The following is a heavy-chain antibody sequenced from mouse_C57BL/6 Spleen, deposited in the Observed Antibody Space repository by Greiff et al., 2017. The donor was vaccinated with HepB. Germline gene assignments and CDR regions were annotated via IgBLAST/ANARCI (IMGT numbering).Heavy chain of an antibody. CDR2: IRNKANGYTT. J-gene: IGHJ2*01. D-gene: IGHD2-1*01. CDR3: ARYDGNFDY. V-gene: IGHV7-3*01. Sequence: VMLVESGGGLVQPGGSLSLSCAASGFTFTDYYMSWVRQPPGKALEWLGFIRNKANGYTTEYSASVKGRFTISRDNSKSILYLQMNALRAEDSATYYCARYDGNFDYWGQGTTLTVSS. CDR1: GFTFTDYY.